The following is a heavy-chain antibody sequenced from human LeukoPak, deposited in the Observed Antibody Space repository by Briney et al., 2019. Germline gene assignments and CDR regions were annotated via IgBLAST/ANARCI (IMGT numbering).Heavy chain of an antibody. D-gene: IGHD3-3*01. Sequence: ASVKVSCKASGYTFTGYYMHWVRQAPGQGLEWMGWINPNSGGTNYAQKFQGRVTMTRDTFISTAYMELSRLRSDDTAVYYCASSRFLEWLFAFDYWGQGTLVTVSS. CDR3: ASSRFLEWLFAFDY. CDR2: INPNSGGT. J-gene: IGHJ4*02. CDR1: GYTFTGYY. V-gene: IGHV1-2*02.